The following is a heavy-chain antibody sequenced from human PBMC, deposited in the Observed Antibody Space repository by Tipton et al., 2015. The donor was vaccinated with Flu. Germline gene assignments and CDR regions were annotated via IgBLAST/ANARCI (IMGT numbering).Heavy chain of an antibody. V-gene: IGHV4-4*02. CDR1: GDSISSTRW. Sequence: TLSLTCAVSGDSISSTRWWNWVRQSPGKGLEWIGEIHHSGTTNYNPSLKSRVSISVDKSKNHFSLKLTSVTAADTAVYYCARDGLGRIPAAINWLDPWGQGTLVTVTS. J-gene: IGHJ5*02. CDR3: ARDGLGRIPAAINWLDP. D-gene: IGHD2-2*01. CDR2: IHHSGTT.